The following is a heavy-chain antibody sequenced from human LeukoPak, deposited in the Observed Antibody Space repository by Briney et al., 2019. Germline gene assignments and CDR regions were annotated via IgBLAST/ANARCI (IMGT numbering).Heavy chain of an antibody. CDR1: GFTVTSKY. CDR2: ISSSSSYI. J-gene: IGHJ3*02. V-gene: IGHV3-21*01. CDR3: ARGPHLALDTDDAFDI. Sequence: GGSLRLSCEVSGFTVTSKYLSWVRQTPGKGLEWVSFISSSSSYIYYADSVKGRFTISRDNAENSLYLQMNSLRVEDTAVYYCARGPHLALDTDDAFDIWGQGTMVTVSS. D-gene: IGHD5-18*01.